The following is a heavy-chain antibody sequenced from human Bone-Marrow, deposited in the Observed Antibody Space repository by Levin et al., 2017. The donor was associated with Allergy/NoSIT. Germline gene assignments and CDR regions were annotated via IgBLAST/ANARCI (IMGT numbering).Heavy chain of an antibody. D-gene: IGHD6-25*01. J-gene: IGHJ2*01. Sequence: KASETLSLTCTVSGGSVISYQWSWIRQPRGKGLEWIGDIYHSGTTNYNLSLKSRVTLSLDTSMDQFSLTLTSVTAADTGVYYCATLRYSSGSKDWFFDIWGRGTLVTVSS. CDR3: ATLRYSSGSKDWFFDI. CDR2: IYHSGTT. V-gene: IGHV4-59*02. CDR1: GGSVISYQ.